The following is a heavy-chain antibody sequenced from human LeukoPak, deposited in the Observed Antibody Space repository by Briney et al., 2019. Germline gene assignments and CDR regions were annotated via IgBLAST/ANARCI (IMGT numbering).Heavy chain of an antibody. D-gene: IGHD3-9*01. CDR2: ISGSGGST. CDR3: AKVLRYFDWLSPSFDY. V-gene: IGHV3-23*01. Sequence: GGSLRLSCAASGFTFSSYAMSWVRQAPGKGLEWVSAISGSGGSTYYADSVKGRFTISRDNSKNTLYLQMNSLRAEDTAVYYCAKVLRYFDWLSPSFDYWGQGTLVTVSS. J-gene: IGHJ4*02. CDR1: GFTFSSYA.